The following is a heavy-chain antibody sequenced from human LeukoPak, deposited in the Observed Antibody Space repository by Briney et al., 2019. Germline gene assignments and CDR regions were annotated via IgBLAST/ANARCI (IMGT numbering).Heavy chain of an antibody. D-gene: IGHD3-10*01. V-gene: IGHV4-39*07. CDR1: GGSISISSDY. CDR3: ARGHFHYYYGSGSYTYFDY. Sequence: SETLSLTCTVSGGSISISSDYWGWIRQPPGKGLEGIGSIYYSGSTYYNPSVKSRVTISVATSKNQFSLKLSSVTAADTAVYYCARGHFHYYYGSGSYTYFDYWGQGTLVTVSS. CDR2: IYYSGST. J-gene: IGHJ4*02.